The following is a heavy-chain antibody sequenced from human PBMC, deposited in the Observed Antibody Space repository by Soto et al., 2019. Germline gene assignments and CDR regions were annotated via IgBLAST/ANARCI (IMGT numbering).Heavy chain of an antibody. J-gene: IGHJ6*02. CDR3: ARDARSYYYGMDV. CDR2: ISSSSSTI. Sequence: EGTLRLSCAASGFTLSSYSMKSVRQAPGKGLEWVSYISSSSSTIYYADSVKGRFTISRDNAKNSLYLQMNSLRDEDTAVYYCARDARSYYYGMDVWGQGTTVTVSS. V-gene: IGHV3-48*02. CDR1: GFTLSSYS. D-gene: IGHD6-6*01.